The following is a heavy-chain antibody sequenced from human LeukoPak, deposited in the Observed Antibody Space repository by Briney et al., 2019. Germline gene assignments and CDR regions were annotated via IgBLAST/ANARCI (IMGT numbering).Heavy chain of an antibody. CDR2: INHSGST. D-gene: IGHD5-12*01. Sequence: SETLSLTCAVYGGSFSGYYWSWIRQPPGKGLEGIGEINHSGSTNYHPSPKSRVTISVDTSKNQFSLTLSTVTPADTPAYFFSRGFRGGYDTWGQGTLVSVSS. CDR1: GGSFSGYY. J-gene: IGHJ5*02. V-gene: IGHV4-34*01. CDR3: SRGFRGGYDT.